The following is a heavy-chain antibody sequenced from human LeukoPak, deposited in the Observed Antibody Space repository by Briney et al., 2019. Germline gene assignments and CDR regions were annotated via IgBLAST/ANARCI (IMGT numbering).Heavy chain of an antibody. J-gene: IGHJ4*02. CDR2: MNPNNGNT. CDR1: GYTFTSYD. D-gene: IGHD2-2*02. V-gene: IGHV1-8*01. Sequence: ASVKVSCKASGYTFTSYDLNWVRQATGQGLEWMGWMNPNNGNTGYAQKFQGRVTMTRNTFISTAYMELSSLKSEDTAVYYCARGPPSGHCTSTSCYINYWGQGTVVTVSS. CDR3: ARGPPSGHCTSTSCYINY.